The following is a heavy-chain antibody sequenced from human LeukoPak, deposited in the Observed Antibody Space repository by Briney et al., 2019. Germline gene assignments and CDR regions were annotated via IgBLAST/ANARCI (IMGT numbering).Heavy chain of an antibody. CDR1: GFTFTSYS. Sequence: GGSLRLSCAASGFTFTSYSMNWVRQAPGKGLEWVSTISGGGGSTYYADSVKGRFTISRDNSKNTLYLQMNSLRAEDTAVYYCARERPSIAIFGVVASYGMDVWGQGTTVTVSS. CDR3: ARERPSIAIFGVVASYGMDV. J-gene: IGHJ6*02. D-gene: IGHD3-3*01. CDR2: ISGGGGST. V-gene: IGHV3-23*01.